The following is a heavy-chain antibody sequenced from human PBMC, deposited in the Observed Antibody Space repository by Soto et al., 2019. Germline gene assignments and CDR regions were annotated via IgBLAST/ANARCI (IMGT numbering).Heavy chain of an antibody. J-gene: IGHJ4*02. Sequence: ASVKVSCKASGYTFTSYGISWVRQAPGQGLECMGWISADNGNTNYSEKLEGRVTITTDTVANAVYMELSSLTSEDTAVYYCARYFFDSSGYFDYWGQGTPVTVSS. CDR1: GYTFTSYG. CDR2: ISADNGNT. V-gene: IGHV1-18*01. D-gene: IGHD3-22*01. CDR3: ARYFFDSSGYFDY.